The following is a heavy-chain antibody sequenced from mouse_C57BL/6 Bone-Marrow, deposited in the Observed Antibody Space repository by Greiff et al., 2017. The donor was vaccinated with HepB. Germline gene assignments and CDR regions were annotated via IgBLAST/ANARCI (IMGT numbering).Heavy chain of an antibody. D-gene: IGHD3-3*01. CDR1: GYAFSSYW. CDR3: ARMGGTGSWFAY. J-gene: IGHJ3*01. Sequence: VKLMESGAELVKPGASVKISCKASGYAFSSYWMNWVKQRPGKGLEWIGQIYPGDGDTNYNGKFKGKATLTADKSSSTAYMQLSSLTSEDSAVYFCARMGGTGSWFAYWGQGTLVTVSA. CDR2: IYPGDGDT. V-gene: IGHV1-80*01.